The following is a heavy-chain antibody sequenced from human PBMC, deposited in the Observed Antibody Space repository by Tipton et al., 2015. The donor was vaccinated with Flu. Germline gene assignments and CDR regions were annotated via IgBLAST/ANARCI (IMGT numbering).Heavy chain of an antibody. J-gene: IGHJ6*02. CDR2: VSFDGSER. Sequence: SLRLSCTASGFTFGNFALHWVRQAPGKGLEWVTIVSFDGSERYYADSVKGRFTISRDDSKNTLYLQMNSLRPEDTALYYCAKVTGYCTGGTCFSDSYNFYYYAMDVWGQGTSVTVS. CDR3: AKVTGYCTGGTCFSDSYNFYYYAMDV. CDR1: GFTFGNFA. V-gene: IGHV3-30*18. D-gene: IGHD2-8*02.